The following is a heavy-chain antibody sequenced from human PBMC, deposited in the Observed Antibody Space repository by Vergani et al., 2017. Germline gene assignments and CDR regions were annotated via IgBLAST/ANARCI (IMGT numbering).Heavy chain of an antibody. V-gene: IGHV1-69*02. CDR2: IIPILGIA. D-gene: IGHD3-10*01. CDR1: GSTFSSYT. Sequence: QVQLVQSGAEVKKPGSSVKVSCKASGSTFSSYTISWVRQAPGQGLEWMGRIIPILGIANYAQKFQGRVTITADKSTSTAYMELSSLRSEDTAVYYCASSPRGGVIGYYYGMDGWGQGTTVTVSS. J-gene: IGHJ6*02. CDR3: ASSPRGGVIGYYYGMDG.